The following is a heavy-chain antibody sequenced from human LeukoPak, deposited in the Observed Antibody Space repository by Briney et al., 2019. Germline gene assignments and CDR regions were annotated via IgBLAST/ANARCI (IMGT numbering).Heavy chain of an antibody. CDR1: GGSISSYY. CDR2: IYYSGTT. Sequence: SETLSLTCTVSGGSISSYYWSWLRQPPGKGLEWIGDIYYSGTTNYNPSLKSPVTISIDTSKNQFSLKLSSVTAADTAVYYCARGGTRDGGHYSDYWGQGTLVTVSS. D-gene: IGHD2-21*02. V-gene: IGHV4-59*01. J-gene: IGHJ4*02. CDR3: ARGGTRDGGHYSDY.